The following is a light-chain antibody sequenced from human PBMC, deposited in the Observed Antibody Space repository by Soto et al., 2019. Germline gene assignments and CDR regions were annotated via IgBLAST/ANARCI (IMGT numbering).Light chain of an antibody. J-gene: IGKJ4*01. CDR3: QQHNFY. Sequence: DFHLTQSPSFLSASVGDRVTINCRASQGISSYLAWYQQKPGKAPNLLIYSASRLKSGVPSRFSGSGSGTEFTLTISSLQPEDFATYYCQQHNFYFGGGTKVEIK. CDR2: SAS. V-gene: IGKV1-9*01. CDR1: QGISSY.